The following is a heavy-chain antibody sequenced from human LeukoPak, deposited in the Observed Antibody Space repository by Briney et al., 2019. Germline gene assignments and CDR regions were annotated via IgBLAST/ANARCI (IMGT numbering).Heavy chain of an antibody. CDR3: AREGCTGGVCYAFDI. D-gene: IGHD2-8*02. V-gene: IGHV3-74*01. J-gene: IGHJ3*02. Sequence: PGRSLRLSCAASGFTFTSYWMHWVRQAPGKGLVWVSRINSDGSSTSYAESVKGRFTISRGNAKNTLYLQMNSLRAEDTAVYYCAREGCTGGVCYAFDIWGQGTMVTVSS. CDR1: GFTFTSYW. CDR2: INSDGSST.